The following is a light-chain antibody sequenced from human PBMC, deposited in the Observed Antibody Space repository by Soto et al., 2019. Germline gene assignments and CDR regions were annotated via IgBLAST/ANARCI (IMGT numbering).Light chain of an antibody. Sequence: ETVVTQSPATLSVSPGERATLSCRASQSVSRNLAWYQYKPGQAPRLLIYGASTRATGTPVRFSGSGSGTEFTLTISSLQSEDFAVYYCQQYNDWPPLTFGGGTKVDIK. V-gene: IGKV3-15*01. CDR2: GAS. J-gene: IGKJ4*01. CDR1: QSVSRN. CDR3: QQYNDWPPLT.